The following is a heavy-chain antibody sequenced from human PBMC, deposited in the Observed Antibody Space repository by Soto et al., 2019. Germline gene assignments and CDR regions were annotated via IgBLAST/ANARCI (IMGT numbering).Heavy chain of an antibody. V-gene: IGHV3-7*01. CDR2: IKQGGSEK. Sequence: GGSLRLSCAASGFTFSSYWMSWVRQAPGKGLEWVANIKQGGSEKYYVDSVKGRFTISRDNAKNSLYLQMNSLRAEDTAVYYCARDGVVIQDDAFDIWGQGTMVTVSS. CDR3: ARDGVVIQDDAFDI. D-gene: IGHD3-3*01. J-gene: IGHJ3*02. CDR1: GFTFSSYW.